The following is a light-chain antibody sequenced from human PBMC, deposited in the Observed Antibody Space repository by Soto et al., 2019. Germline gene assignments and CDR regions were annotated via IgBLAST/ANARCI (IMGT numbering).Light chain of an antibody. V-gene: IGKV3-15*01. CDR3: QQYYVWPLT. CDR2: GSS. J-gene: IGKJ3*01. CDR1: QSVSSN. Sequence: DIVMTQSPGSLSVSPGERATLSCKASQSVSSNLAWYQQKHGQAPRLVIYGSSTRATGISVRLSGSGSGTEFILIISSLQSEDSAVYYCQQYYVWPLTFGPGTKVDIK.